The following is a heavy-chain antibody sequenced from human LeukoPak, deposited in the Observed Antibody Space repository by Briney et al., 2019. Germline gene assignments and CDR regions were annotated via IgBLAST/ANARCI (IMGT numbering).Heavy chain of an antibody. J-gene: IGHJ4*02. D-gene: IGHD3-22*01. CDR1: GFTFSSYW. Sequence: GGSLRLSCAASGFTFSSYWMSWVRQAPGKGLVWVSRINSDGSSTSYADSVKGRFTISRDNAKNTLYLQMNSLRAEDTAVYYCARAMYYYDSSGYYYFDYWGQGTLVTVSS. V-gene: IGHV3-74*01. CDR2: INSDGSST. CDR3: ARAMYYYDSSGYYYFDY.